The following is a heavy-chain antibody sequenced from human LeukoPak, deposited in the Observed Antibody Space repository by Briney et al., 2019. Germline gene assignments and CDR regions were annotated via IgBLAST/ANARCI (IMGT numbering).Heavy chain of an antibody. CDR1: GFSFSTYW. D-gene: IGHD3-10*01. CDR2: IKEDGSQK. CDR3: ARFYGSGSYYNGGFDY. J-gene: IGHJ4*02. V-gene: IGHV3-7*01. Sequence: GGSLRLSCAPSGFSFSTYWMSWVRQAPGKGLEWVANIKEDGSQKYYVDSVKGRFTIFRDNAKNSLSLQMNSLRADDTAVYYCARFYGSGSYYNGGFDYWGQGTLVTVSS.